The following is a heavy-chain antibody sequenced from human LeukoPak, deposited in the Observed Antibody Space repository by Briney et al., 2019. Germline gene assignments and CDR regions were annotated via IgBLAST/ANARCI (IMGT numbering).Heavy chain of an antibody. D-gene: IGHD2-2*01. CDR1: GYPFTGYY. J-gene: IGHJ4*02. V-gene: IGHV1-2*02. CDR2: INPNSGGT. Sequence: ASVQVSCKASGYPFTGYYMHWVRPAPGQGLEWMGWINPNSGGTNYAQKFQGRVTMTRDTSISTAYMELSRLRSDDTAVYYCARFGCSSTSCYYVYWGQGTLVTVSS. CDR3: ARFGCSSTSCYYVY.